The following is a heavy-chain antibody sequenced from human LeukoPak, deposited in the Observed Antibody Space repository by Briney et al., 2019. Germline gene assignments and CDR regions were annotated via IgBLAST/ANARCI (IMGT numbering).Heavy chain of an antibody. D-gene: IGHD3-22*01. V-gene: IGHV3-66*01. CDR1: GFTFTTYW. J-gene: IGHJ6*03. CDR2: IYSGGST. Sequence: GGSLRLSYAASGFTFTTYWMSWVRQAPGRGLEWVSIIYSGGSTYYADSVKGRFTISRDNSKNTLYLQMNSLRAEDTAVYYCARVLRGGYLSDYYYMDVWGKGTTVTISS. CDR3: ARVLRGGYLSDYYYMDV.